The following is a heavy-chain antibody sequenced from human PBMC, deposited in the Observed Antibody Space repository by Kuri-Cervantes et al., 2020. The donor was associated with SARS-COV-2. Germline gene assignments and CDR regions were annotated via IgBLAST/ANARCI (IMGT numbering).Heavy chain of an antibody. J-gene: IGHJ3*02. D-gene: IGHD2-2*01. CDR1: GFVFDFYE. CDR3: ARVRAMDM. V-gene: IGHV3-48*03. CDR2: ISPTASTI. Sequence: AGSLRLSCLTSGFVFDFYEMNWVRQAPGKGLEWLAYISPTASTIYYADSVTGRFTISRDNAQNAVYLHMKSLRADDTAVYYCARVRAMDMWGQGTMVTVSS.